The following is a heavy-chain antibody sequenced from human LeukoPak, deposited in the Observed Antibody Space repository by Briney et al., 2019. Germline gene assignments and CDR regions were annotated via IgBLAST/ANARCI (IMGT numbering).Heavy chain of an antibody. CDR2: ISAYNGNT. CDR1: GGTFSSYA. V-gene: IGHV1-18*01. J-gene: IGHJ3*02. Sequence: ASVKVSCRGSGGTFSSYAISWVRQAPGQGLEWMGWISAYNGNTNYARKLQGRVTMTTDTSTSTAYMELRSLSSDDTAVYYCASAGSGSYCTLDIWGQGTMVTVSS. CDR3: ASAGSGSYCTLDI. D-gene: IGHD3-10*01.